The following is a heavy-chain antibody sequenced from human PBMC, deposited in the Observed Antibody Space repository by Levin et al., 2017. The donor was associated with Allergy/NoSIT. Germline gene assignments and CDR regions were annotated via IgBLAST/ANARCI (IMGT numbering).Heavy chain of an antibody. CDR2: VRSKTYNYAT. J-gene: IGHJ4*02. D-gene: IGHD3-10*01. Sequence: GGSLRLSCAASGFNFSASTIHWVRQASGQGLEWVGRVRSKTYNYATTYGASVKGRFTVSRDDSNNTAHLQMNSLKTEDTAVYYCAWFGEGDDYFDYWGQGTLVTVSS. V-gene: IGHV3-73*01. CDR1: GFNFSAST. CDR3: AWFGEGDDYFDY.